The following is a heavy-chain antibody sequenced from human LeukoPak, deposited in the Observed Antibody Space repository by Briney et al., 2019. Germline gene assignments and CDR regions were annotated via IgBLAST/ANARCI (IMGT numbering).Heavy chain of an antibody. CDR3: ARDQRTYYLGSGSDYKVGRLDF. CDR2: VIPVLGRS. CDR1: VEDLINYL. D-gene: IGHD3-10*01. J-gene: IGHJ4*02. V-gene: IGHV1-69*10. Sequence: AAVKVSCKSSVEDLINYLITWVRQTPGQGLEWVGHVIPVLGRSNFARKYQGKIKITADESTNTAYMELRSLSSEDTAVYYCARDQRTYYLGSGSDYKVGRLDFWGRGTLVTVSS.